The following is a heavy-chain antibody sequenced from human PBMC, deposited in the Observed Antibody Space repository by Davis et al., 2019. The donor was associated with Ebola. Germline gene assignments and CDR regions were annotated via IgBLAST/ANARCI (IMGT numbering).Heavy chain of an antibody. Sequence: SETLSLTCTVSGGSISSSSYYWGWIRQPPGKGLEWIGSIYYSGSTYYNPSLKSRVTISVDTSKNQFSLKLSSVTAADTAVYYCARGGRDGYNYYYYYYGMDVWGQGTTVTVSS. CDR3: ARGGRDGYNYYYYYYGMDV. CDR2: IYYSGST. J-gene: IGHJ6*02. V-gene: IGHV4-39*07. CDR1: GGSISSSSYY. D-gene: IGHD5-24*01.